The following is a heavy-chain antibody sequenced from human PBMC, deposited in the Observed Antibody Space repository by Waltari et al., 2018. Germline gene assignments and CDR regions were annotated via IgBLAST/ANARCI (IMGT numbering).Heavy chain of an antibody. CDR2: INHSGST. Sequence: QVQLQQWGAGLLKPSETLSLNCAVYGGSFSGYYWSWIRQPPGKGLGWMGEINHSGSTNYSPSLKSRVTISVDTSKNQCSLKLSSVTAADTAVYYCARHVKYSGSFMRWFDPWGQGTLVTVSS. D-gene: IGHD1-26*01. J-gene: IGHJ5*02. V-gene: IGHV4-34*01. CDR3: ARHVKYSGSFMRWFDP. CDR1: GGSFSGYY.